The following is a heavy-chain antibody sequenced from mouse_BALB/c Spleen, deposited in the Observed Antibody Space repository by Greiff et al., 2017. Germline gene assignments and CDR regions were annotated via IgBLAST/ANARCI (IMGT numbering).Heavy chain of an antibody. J-gene: IGHJ4*01. V-gene: IGHV1-5*01. CDR3: TRILYGNSLYAMDY. CDR2: IYPGNSDT. Sequence: VQLQQSGTVLARPGASVKMSCKASGYTFTSYWMHWVKQRPGQGLEWIGAIYPGNSDTSYNQKFKGKAKLTAVTSTSTAYMELSSLTNEDSAVYYCTRILYGNSLYAMDYWGQGTSVTVSS. D-gene: IGHD2-1*01. CDR1: GYTFTSYW.